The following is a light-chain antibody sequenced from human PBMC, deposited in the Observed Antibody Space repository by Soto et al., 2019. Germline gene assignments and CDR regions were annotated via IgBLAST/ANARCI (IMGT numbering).Light chain of an antibody. Sequence: QSALTQPASVSESHGQSITLSCAGTSSDVGGHRCVSWYQQHPCKAPKLLISEVTNRPSGGSNRCSGSKSGNTASLTISGLQAEDEADYYCSSYRSTSYVFGTGTKVTGL. J-gene: IGLJ1*01. CDR3: SSYRSTSYV. CDR2: EVT. CDR1: SSDVGGHRC. V-gene: IGLV2-14*01.